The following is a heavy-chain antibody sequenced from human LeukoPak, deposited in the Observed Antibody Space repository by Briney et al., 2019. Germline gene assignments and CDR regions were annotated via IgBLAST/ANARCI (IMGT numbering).Heavy chain of an antibody. CDR3: ARQKGIAVAGRFDY. J-gene: IGHJ4*02. V-gene: IGHV3-21*01. D-gene: IGHD6-19*01. Sequence: AGGSLRLSCAASGFIFSSYSMNWVRQAPGKGLEWVSSISSSSSYIYYADSVKGRFTISRDNSKNTLYLQMNSLRAEDTAVYYCARQKGIAVAGRFDYWGQGTLVTVSS. CDR1: GFIFSSYS. CDR2: ISSSSSYI.